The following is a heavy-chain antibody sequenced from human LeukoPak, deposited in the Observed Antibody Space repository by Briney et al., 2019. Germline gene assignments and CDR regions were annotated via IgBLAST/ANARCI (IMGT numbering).Heavy chain of an antibody. V-gene: IGHV4-59*12. CDR3: ARDRGYCSSTSCYFLDY. Sequence: SETLSLTCTVSGGSISSYSWSWIRQPPGKGLEWIGSIYYSGSTYYNPSLKSRVTISVDRSKNQFSLKLSSVTAADTAVYYCARDRGYCSSTSCYFLDYWGQGTLVTVSS. CDR2: IYYSGST. CDR1: GGSISSYS. D-gene: IGHD2-2*01. J-gene: IGHJ4*02.